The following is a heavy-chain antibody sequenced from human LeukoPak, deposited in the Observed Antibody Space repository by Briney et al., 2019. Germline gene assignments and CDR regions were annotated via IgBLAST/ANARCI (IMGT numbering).Heavy chain of an antibody. V-gene: IGHV3-66*01. J-gene: IGHJ4*02. CDR3: ARDPDYGSGSFDY. CDR2: IYTGGST. Sequence: GGSLRLSCAVSGFTVSSNYMSWVRQAPGKGLEWVSVIYTGGSTYYADSVKGRFTISRDNSKNTLYLQMNSLRAEDTAVYYCARDPDYGSGSFDYWGQGTLVTVSS. D-gene: IGHD3-10*01. CDR1: GFTVSSNY.